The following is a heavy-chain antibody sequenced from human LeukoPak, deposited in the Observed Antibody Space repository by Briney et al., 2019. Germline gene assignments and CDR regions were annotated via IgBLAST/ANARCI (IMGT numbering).Heavy chain of an antibody. CDR1: GFIFNNYA. CDR2: ISGSGVTP. J-gene: IGHJ4*02. D-gene: IGHD3-9*01. V-gene: IGHV3-23*01. CDR3: AKITYYDILTGYLVAPYFDY. Sequence: GGSLRLSCAASGFIFNNYAVSWVRQAPGKGLEWVSAISGSGVTPYYADSVKGRFTISRDNSKNTLYLQMNSLRAEDTAVYYCAKITYYDILTGYLVAPYFDYWGQGTLVTVSS.